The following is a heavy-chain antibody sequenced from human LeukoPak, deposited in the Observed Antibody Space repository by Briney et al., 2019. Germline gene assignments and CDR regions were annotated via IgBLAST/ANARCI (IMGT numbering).Heavy chain of an antibody. J-gene: IGHJ6*02. Sequence: SETLSLTCSVSGGSFGGYYWSWIRQPPGKGLEWIGEINHSGSTNYNPSLKSRVTISVDTSKNQFSLKLSSVTAADTAVYYCARGTWTRIAARRYYYYGMDVWGQGTTVTVSS. CDR2: INHSGST. D-gene: IGHD6-6*01. CDR3: ARGTWTRIAARRYYYYGMDV. V-gene: IGHV4-34*01. CDR1: GGSFGGYY.